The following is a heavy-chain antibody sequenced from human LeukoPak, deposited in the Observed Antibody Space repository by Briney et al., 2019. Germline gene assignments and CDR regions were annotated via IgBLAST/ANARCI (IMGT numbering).Heavy chain of an antibody. CDR2: IYPGDSDT. CDR1: GYSFTSYW. V-gene: IGHV5-51*01. D-gene: IGHD3-22*01. J-gene: IGHJ3*02. Sequence: GESLKISCKGSGYSFTSYWIGWVRQMPGKGLEWMGIIYPGDSDTRYSPSFQGQVTISADKSISTAYLQWSSLKASDTAMSYCARPYYYDSSGYYYCAFDIWGQGTMVTVSS. CDR3: ARPYYYDSSGYYYCAFDI.